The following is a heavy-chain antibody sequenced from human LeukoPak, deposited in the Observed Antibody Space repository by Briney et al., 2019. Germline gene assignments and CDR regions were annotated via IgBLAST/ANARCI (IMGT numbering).Heavy chain of an antibody. D-gene: IGHD3-16*01. CDR2: ISYDGSNK. CDR3: AKQVRGSRLTSYFDY. V-gene: IGHV3-30*18. Sequence: GGSLRLSCAASGFTFSSYGMHWVRQAPGKGLEWVAVISYDGSNKYYADSVKGRFTISRDNSKNTLYLQMNSLRAEDTAVYYCAKQVRGSRLTSYFDYWGQGTLVTVSS. J-gene: IGHJ4*02. CDR1: GFTFSSYG.